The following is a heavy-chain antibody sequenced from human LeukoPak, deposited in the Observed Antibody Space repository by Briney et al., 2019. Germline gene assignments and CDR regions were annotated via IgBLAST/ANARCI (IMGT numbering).Heavy chain of an antibody. CDR2: IRSKTNIYAT. D-gene: IGHD5-18*01. CDR3: AKGGLQTRNWYFAL. V-gene: IGHV3-73*01. Sequence: SGGSLRLSCAASGFTFSGSAIHWVRQASGKGLEWVGRIRSKTNIYATAYAASVKGRFTISRDDSKNTAYLQMNSLQTEDTAVYYCAKGGLQTRNWYFALWGRGTLVTVSS. J-gene: IGHJ2*01. CDR1: GFTFSGSA.